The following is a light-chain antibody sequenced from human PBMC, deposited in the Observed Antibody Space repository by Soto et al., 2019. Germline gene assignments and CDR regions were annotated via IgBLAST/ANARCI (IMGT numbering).Light chain of an antibody. CDR1: TGPVTNDHF. V-gene: IGLV7-43*01. CDR2: NKV. Sequence: QAVVAQESSVTVSPGETVTLTCGSNTGPVTNDHFPIWFQQKPGHPPTTLISNKVYRKSWTPARFSGSLLGGKAALTLSGVRPEDEADYYCLLYYGGPQIFGGGTKLTVL. CDR3: LLYYGGPQI. J-gene: IGLJ2*01.